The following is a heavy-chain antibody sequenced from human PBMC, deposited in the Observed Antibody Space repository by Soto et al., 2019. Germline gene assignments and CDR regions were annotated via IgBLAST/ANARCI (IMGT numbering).Heavy chain of an antibody. Sequence: PGGSLRLSCTASGFTFGDYAMSWFRQAPGKGLEWVGFIRSKAYGGTTEYAASVKGRFTISRDDSKSIAYLQMSSLKTEDTAVYYCTRTPLSSSSWYYYYYYGMDVWGQGTTVTVSS. CDR3: TRTPLSSSSWYYYYYYGMDV. V-gene: IGHV3-49*03. D-gene: IGHD6-13*01. CDR2: IRSKAYGGTT. CDR1: GFTFGDYA. J-gene: IGHJ6*02.